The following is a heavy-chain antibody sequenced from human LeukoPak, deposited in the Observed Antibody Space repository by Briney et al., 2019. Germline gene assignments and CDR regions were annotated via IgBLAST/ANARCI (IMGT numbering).Heavy chain of an antibody. D-gene: IGHD6-13*01. CDR1: GGSFSDYS. J-gene: IGHJ4*02. CDR2: INHSGGT. Sequence: SETLSLTCAVYGGSFSDYSWSWIRQPPGKGLEWIGEINHSGGTNHNPSLMSRVIMSVDTSKNQFSLKVSSVTAADTAVYYCARGPPSRYSSSWFPGYWGQGTLVTVSS. CDR3: ARGPPSRYSSSWFPGY. V-gene: IGHV4-34*01.